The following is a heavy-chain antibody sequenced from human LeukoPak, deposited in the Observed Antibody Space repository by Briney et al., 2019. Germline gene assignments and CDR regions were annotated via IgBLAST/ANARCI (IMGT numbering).Heavy chain of an antibody. Sequence: PSETLSLTCTVSGGSISSSSYYWGWIRQPPGKVLEWIGSIYYSGSTYYNPSLKSRVTISVDTSKNQFSLKLSSVTAADTAVYYCARQRMVRGVPYYFDYWGQGTLVTVSS. V-gene: IGHV4-39*01. CDR3: ARQRMVRGVPYYFDY. CDR1: GGSISSSSYY. CDR2: IYYSGST. J-gene: IGHJ4*02. D-gene: IGHD3-10*01.